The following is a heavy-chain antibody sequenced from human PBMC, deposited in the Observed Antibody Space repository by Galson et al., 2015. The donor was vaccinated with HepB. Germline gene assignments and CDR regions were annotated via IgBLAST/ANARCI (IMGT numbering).Heavy chain of an antibody. CDR2: ISYDGSNK. CDR1: GFTFSSYA. V-gene: IGHV3-30-3*01. Sequence: SLRLSCAASGFTFSSYAMHWVRQAPGKGLEWVAVISYDGSNKYYADSVKGRFTISRDNSKNTLYLQMNSLRAEDTAVYYCARDSGPGGWPGWGNYHYMDVWGKGTTVTVSS. J-gene: IGHJ6*03. D-gene: IGHD1-26*01. CDR3: ARDSGPGGWPGWGNYHYMDV.